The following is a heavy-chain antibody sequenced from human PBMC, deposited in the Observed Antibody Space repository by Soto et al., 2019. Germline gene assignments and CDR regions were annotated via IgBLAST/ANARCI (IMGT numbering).Heavy chain of an antibody. D-gene: IGHD3-9*01. V-gene: IGHV3-53*01. CDR1: GFTVSSNY. CDR2: IYSGGST. CDR3: ARDHYDILNGYHYYYGMDV. J-gene: IGHJ6*02. Sequence: GGSLRLSCAASGFTVSSNYMSWVRQAPGKGLEWVSVIYSGGSTYYADSVKGRFTISRDNSKNTLYLQMNSLRAEDTAVYYCARDHYDILNGYHYYYGMDVWGQGTTVTVSS.